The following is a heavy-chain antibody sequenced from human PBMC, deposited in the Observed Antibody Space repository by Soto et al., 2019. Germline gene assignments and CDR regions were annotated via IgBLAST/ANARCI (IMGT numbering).Heavy chain of an antibody. Sequence: QVQLVQSGAEVKKPGCSVKVSCKASGGTFSSYAISWVRQAPGQGLEWMGGIIPIFGTANYAQKFQGRVTITADESTSTAYMELSSLRSEDTAVYYCAREGHYGSGSYRDFDYWGQGTLVTVSS. V-gene: IGHV1-69*12. CDR1: GGTFSSYA. J-gene: IGHJ4*02. CDR2: IIPIFGTA. D-gene: IGHD3-10*01. CDR3: AREGHYGSGSYRDFDY.